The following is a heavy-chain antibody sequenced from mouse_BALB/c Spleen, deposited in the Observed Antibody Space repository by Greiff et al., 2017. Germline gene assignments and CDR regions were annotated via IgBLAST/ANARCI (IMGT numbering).Heavy chain of an antibody. Sequence: QVHVKQSGPELVKPGASVRISCKASGYTFTSYYIHWVKQRPGQGLEWIGWIYPGNVNTKYNEKFKGKATLTADKSSSTAYMQLSSLTSEDSAVYFCARDWDEGAMDYWGQGTSVTVSS. D-gene: IGHD4-1*01. CDR3: ARDWDEGAMDY. CDR2: IYPGNVNT. CDR1: GYTFTSYY. J-gene: IGHJ4*01. V-gene: IGHV1S56*01.